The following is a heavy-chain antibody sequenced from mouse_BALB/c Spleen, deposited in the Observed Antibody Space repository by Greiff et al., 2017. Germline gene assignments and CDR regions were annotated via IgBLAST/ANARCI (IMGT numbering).Heavy chain of an antibody. V-gene: IGHV1S81*02. CDR3: TRGAGTDYIDY. CDR1: GYTFTSYY. CDR2: INPSNGGT. J-gene: IGHJ2*01. Sequence: QVQLQQSGAELVKPGASVKLSCKASGYTFTSYYMYWVKQRPGQGLEWIGEINPSNGGTNFNEKFKSKATLTVDKSSSTAYMQLSSLTSEDSAVYYCTRGAGTDYIDYWGQGTTLTVSS. D-gene: IGHD4-1*01.